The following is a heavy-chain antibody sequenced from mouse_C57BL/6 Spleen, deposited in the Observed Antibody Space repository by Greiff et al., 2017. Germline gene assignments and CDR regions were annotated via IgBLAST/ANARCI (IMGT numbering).Heavy chain of an antibody. CDR3: ASTITTAYDLDY. J-gene: IGHJ2*01. D-gene: IGHD1-2*01. V-gene: IGHV5-6*01. CDR2: ISSGGSYT. CDR1: GFTFSSYG. Sequence: EVMLVESGGDLVKPGGSLKLSCAASGFTFSSYGMSWVRQTPDKRLEWVATISSGGSYTYYPDSVKGRFTISRDNAKNTLYLQMSSLKSEDTAMYYCASTITTAYDLDYWGQGTTLTVSS.